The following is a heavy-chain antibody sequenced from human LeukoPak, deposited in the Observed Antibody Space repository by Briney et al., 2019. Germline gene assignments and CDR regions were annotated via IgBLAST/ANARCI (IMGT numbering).Heavy chain of an antibody. CDR1: GGTFSSYA. D-gene: IGHD1-26*01. Sequence: SVKVSCKASGGTFSSYAISWVRQAPGQGLEWMGGITPIFGTANYAQKFQGRVTITADESTSTAYMELSSLRSEDTAVYYCARGPIALATTSWFDPWGQGTLVTVSS. J-gene: IGHJ5*02. CDR2: ITPIFGTA. V-gene: IGHV1-69*13. CDR3: ARGPIALATTSWFDP.